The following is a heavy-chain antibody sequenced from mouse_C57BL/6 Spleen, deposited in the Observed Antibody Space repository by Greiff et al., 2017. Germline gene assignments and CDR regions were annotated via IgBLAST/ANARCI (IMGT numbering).Heavy chain of an antibody. CDR3: ARYYYGSSSWVAY. CDR2: INPNYGTT. Sequence: VQLQQSGPELVKPGASVKISCKASGYSFTDYNMNWVKQSNGKSLEWIGVINPNYGTTSYNQTFKGKATLTVDQSSSTAYMQLNSLTSEESAVYYGARYYYGSSSWVAYWGQGTLVTVSA. J-gene: IGHJ3*01. V-gene: IGHV1-39*01. D-gene: IGHD1-1*01. CDR1: GYSFTDYN.